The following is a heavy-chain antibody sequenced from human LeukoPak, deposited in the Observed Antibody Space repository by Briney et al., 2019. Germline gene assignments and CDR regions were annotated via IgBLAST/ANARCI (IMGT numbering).Heavy chain of an antibody. Sequence: TGGSLRLSCAASRFTFSSYSMNWVRQAPGKGLEWVSTISDSGGNTYYADSVRGRFTISRDNSKNTLSLQMNSLRVEDTALYYCAKDLGALTYGEGFWGQGTLVTVSS. CDR3: AKDLGALTYGEGF. J-gene: IGHJ4*02. CDR1: RFTFSSYS. V-gene: IGHV3-23*01. D-gene: IGHD3-16*01. CDR2: ISDSGGNT.